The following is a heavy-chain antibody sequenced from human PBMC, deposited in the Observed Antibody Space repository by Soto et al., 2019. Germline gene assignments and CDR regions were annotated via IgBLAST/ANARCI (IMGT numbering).Heavy chain of an antibody. V-gene: IGHV1-8*01. CDR1: GYPLSSYD. D-gene: IGHD5-18*01. CDR2: MNPNSGNT. J-gene: IGHJ4*02. Sequence: XSVKVASTASGYPLSSYDINWVRQATGQGLEWMGWMNPNSGNTGYAQKFQGRVTMTRNTSISTAYMELSSLRSEDTAVYYCARGEVPAMVSDYFDYWGQRTLVTVSS. CDR3: ARGEVPAMVSDYFDY.